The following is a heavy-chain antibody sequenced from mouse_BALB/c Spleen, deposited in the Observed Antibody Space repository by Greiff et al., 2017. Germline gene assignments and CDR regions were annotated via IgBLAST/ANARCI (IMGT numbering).Heavy chain of an antibody. D-gene: IGHD3-1*01. CDR1: GFTFSSYT. CDR3: ARQLGLRGAMDY. J-gene: IGHJ4*01. Sequence: EVQRVESGGGLVKPGGSLKLSCAASGFTFSSYTMSWVRQTPEKRLEWVATISSGGGNTYYPDSVKGRFTISRDNAKNNLYLQMSSLRSEDTALYYCARQLGLRGAMDYWGQGTSVTVSS. V-gene: IGHV5-9*03. CDR2: ISSGGGNT.